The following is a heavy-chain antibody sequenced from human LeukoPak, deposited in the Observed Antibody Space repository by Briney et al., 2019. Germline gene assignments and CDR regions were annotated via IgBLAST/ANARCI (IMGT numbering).Heavy chain of an antibody. V-gene: IGHV3-30*04. J-gene: IGHJ6*02. CDR2: ISYDGSNK. D-gene: IGHD4-11*01. CDR1: GFTFSSYA. Sequence: GGSLRLSCAASGFTFSSYAMNWVRQPPGKGLEWVAVISYDGSNKYYADSVKGRFTISRDNSKNTLYLQMNSLRAEDTAVYYCARGRLPRYYYGMDVWGQGTTVTVSS. CDR3: ARGRLPRYYYGMDV.